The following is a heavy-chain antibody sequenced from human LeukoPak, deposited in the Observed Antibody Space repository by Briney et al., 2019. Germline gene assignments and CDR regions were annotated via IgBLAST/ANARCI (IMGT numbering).Heavy chain of an antibody. CDR2: IYPGDSDI. J-gene: IGHJ4*02. Sequence: GESLKISCKDSGYRFSSYWIAWVRQMPGKGLGYIGIIYPGDSDIRYSPSFQGLVTISADKSISTAYLQWSSLKASDTAMYYCARQGYSYGYFIDYWGQGTLVTVSS. D-gene: IGHD5-18*01. CDR1: GYRFSSYW. CDR3: ARQGYSYGYFIDY. V-gene: IGHV5-51*01.